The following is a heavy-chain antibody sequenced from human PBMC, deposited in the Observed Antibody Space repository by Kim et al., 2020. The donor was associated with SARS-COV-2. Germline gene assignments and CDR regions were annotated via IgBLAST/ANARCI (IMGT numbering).Heavy chain of an antibody. Sequence: SETLSLTCTVSGGSISSSSYYWGWIRQPPGKGLEWIGSIYYSGSTYYNPSLKSRVTIPVDTSKNQFSLKLSSVTAADTAVYYCATSYDFWSGYHYYYGMDVWGQGTTVTVSS. CDR2: IYYSGST. J-gene: IGHJ6*02. CDR3: ATSYDFWSGYHYYYGMDV. D-gene: IGHD3-3*01. CDR1: GGSISSSSYY. V-gene: IGHV4-39*01.